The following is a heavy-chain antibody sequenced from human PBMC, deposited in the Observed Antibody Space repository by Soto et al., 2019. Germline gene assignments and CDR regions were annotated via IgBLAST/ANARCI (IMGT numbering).Heavy chain of an antibody. V-gene: IGHV4-34*01. J-gene: IGHJ6*02. CDR2: INHSGST. Sequence: PSETLSLTCAVYGGSFSGYYWSWIRQPPGKGLEWIGEINHSGSTNYNPSPKSRVTISVDTSKNQFSLKLSSVTAADTAVYYCARGNPPSYYYYGMDVWGQGTTVTVSS. CDR3: ARGNPPSYYYYGMDV. CDR1: GGSFSGYY.